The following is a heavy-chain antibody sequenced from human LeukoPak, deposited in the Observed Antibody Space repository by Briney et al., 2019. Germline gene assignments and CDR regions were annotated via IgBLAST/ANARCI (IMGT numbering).Heavy chain of an antibody. CDR2: ISAYNGNT. D-gene: IGHD3-3*01. CDR3: ARDRGGYDFWSGYYTGMDY. Sequence: ASVKVSCKASGYTFTSYGISWVRQAPGQGLEWMGWISAYNGNTNYAQKLQGRVTMTTDTSTSTAYMELRSLRSDDTAVYYCARDRGGYDFWSGYYTGMDYWGQGTLVTVSS. J-gene: IGHJ4*02. V-gene: IGHV1-18*01. CDR1: GYTFTSYG.